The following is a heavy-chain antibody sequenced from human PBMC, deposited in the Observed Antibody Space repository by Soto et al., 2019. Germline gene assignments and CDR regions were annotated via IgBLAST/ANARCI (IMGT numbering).Heavy chain of an antibody. V-gene: IGHV3-73*01. D-gene: IGHD1-26*01. Sequence: GGSLRLSCAASGFPFSGSITHWVRQASGKGLEWVGRIRSKANGCATAYGGSVKGRFTITRDDSQNTAYLQMDSLKTEDTAVYYCTRNLGAKYGFDVWGQGTTVTVSS. CDR3: TRNLGAKYGFDV. CDR2: IRSKANGCAT. J-gene: IGHJ6*02. CDR1: GFPFSGSI.